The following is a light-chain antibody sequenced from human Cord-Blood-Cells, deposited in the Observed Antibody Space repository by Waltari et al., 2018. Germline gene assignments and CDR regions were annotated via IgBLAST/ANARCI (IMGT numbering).Light chain of an antibody. CDR2: EGS. J-gene: IGLJ3*02. V-gene: IGLV2-8*01. CDR1: SSDVGGYNY. Sequence: QSALTQPPSASGSPGQSVTISCTGTSSDVGGYNYVTWYQQHPGNAPKLMIYEGSKRPSGVPDRFSGSKSGNTASLTVSGLQAEDEADYYCSSYAGSNIWVFGGGTKLTVL. CDR3: SSYAGSNIWV.